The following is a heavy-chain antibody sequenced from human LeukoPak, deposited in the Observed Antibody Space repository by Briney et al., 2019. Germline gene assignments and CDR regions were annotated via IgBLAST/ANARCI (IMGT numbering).Heavy chain of an antibody. CDR2: IKQDGSEH. V-gene: IGHV3-7*01. D-gene: IGHD4-17*01. J-gene: IGHJ3*02. Sequence: GGSLRLSCAASGFTFSNYWMSWVRQAPGKGLEWVANIKQDGSEHYYVDSMRGRFTISRDNAKNSLYLQMNSLRAEDTAVYYCARQDYGDYRIWGQGTMVTVSS. CDR1: GFTFSNYW. CDR3: ARQDYGDYRI.